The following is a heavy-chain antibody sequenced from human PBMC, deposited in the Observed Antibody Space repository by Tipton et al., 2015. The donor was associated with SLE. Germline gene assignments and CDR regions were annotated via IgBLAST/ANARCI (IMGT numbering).Heavy chain of an antibody. CDR2: INHSGST. CDR3: ATVTSSSWFRAFDY. J-gene: IGHJ2*01. D-gene: IGHD6-13*01. Sequence: TLSLTCAVYGGSFSGYYWSWIRQPPGKGLEWIGEINHSGSTNYNPSLKSRVTISVDTSKNQFSLKLSSVTAADTAVYYCATVTSSSWFRAFDYWGRGTLVTVSS. V-gene: IGHV4-34*01. CDR1: GGSFSGYY.